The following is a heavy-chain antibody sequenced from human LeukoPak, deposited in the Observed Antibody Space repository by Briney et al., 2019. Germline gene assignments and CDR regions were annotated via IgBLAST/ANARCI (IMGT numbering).Heavy chain of an antibody. J-gene: IGHJ4*02. Sequence: GESLKISCEGSGYSFTNYWIGWVRQLPGKGLEWMGIIYPDDSGTRYSPSSQGQVTISADKSIGTAYLQWSSLKASDTAMYYCAIGGDSSTSCYRCFNYWGQGTLVTVSS. V-gene: IGHV5-51*01. CDR2: IYPDDSGT. D-gene: IGHD2-2*01. CDR1: GYSFTNYW. CDR3: AIGGDSSTSCYRCFNY.